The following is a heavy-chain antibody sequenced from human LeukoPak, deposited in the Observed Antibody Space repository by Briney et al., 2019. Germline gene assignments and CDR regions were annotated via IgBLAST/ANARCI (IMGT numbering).Heavy chain of an antibody. CDR1: GYTITSYY. Sequence: ASVKVSCKASGYTITSYYMHWVRQAPGQGLEWMGILNPSGGSTSYAQKFQGRVTMTRDTSTSTVYMELSSLRSEDTAVYYCASEFGLWFGELRYNWFDPWGQGTLVTVSS. CDR2: LNPSGGST. V-gene: IGHV1-46*01. CDR3: ASEFGLWFGELRYNWFDP. J-gene: IGHJ5*02. D-gene: IGHD3-10*01.